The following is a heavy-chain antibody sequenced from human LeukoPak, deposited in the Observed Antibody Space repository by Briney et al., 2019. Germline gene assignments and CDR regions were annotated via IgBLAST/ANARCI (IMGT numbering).Heavy chain of an antibody. CDR3: AKDQRYSGSFDY. V-gene: IGHV3-23*01. J-gene: IGHJ4*02. D-gene: IGHD1-26*01. Sequence: SAGSLRLSCAASGFTFSSYAMSWVRQAPGKGLEWVSAISGSGGSTYYADSVKGRFTISRDNSKNTLYLQMNSLRAEDTAVYYCAKDQRYSGSFDYWGQGTLVTVSS. CDR2: ISGSGGST. CDR1: GFTFSSYA.